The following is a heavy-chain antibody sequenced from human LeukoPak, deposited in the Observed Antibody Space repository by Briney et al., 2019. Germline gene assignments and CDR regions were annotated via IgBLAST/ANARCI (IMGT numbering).Heavy chain of an antibody. CDR3: ARDPLELRFGTSSDCYYYYGMDV. CDR2: TYYRSKWYN. CDR1: GDSVSSNSAA. Sequence: SQTLSLTCAISGDSVSSNSAAWNWIRQSPSRGLEWLGRTYYRSKWYNDYAVSVKSRITINPDTSKNQFSLQLNSVTPEDTAVYYCARDPLELRFGTSSDCYYYYGMDVWGQGTTVTVSS. D-gene: IGHD1-7*01. J-gene: IGHJ6*02. V-gene: IGHV6-1*01.